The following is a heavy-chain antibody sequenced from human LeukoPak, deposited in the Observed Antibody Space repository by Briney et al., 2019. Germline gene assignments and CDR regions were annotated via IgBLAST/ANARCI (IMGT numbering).Heavy chain of an antibody. CDR3: AKDHMSSPVTYGYSFDS. J-gene: IGHJ4*02. Sequence: PGGSLRLSCAASGFTFNIYAMNWVRQAPGKGLEWVAAISGSGVSTRDAESVKGRFTISRDNSKNTLYLQMSSLRAEETAVYYCAKDHMSSPVTYGYSFDSWGQGTLVTVSS. CDR1: GFTFNIYA. V-gene: IGHV3-23*01. CDR2: ISGSGVST. D-gene: IGHD5-18*01.